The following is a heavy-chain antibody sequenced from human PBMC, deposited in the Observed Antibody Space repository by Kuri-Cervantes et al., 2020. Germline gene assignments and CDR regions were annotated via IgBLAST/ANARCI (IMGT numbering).Heavy chain of an antibody. CDR3: ARRVATIYYFDY. V-gene: IGHV3-30-3*01. D-gene: IGHD5-12*01. J-gene: IGHJ4*02. Sequence: GESLKISCAASGFTFSSYAMHWVRQAPGKGLEWVAVISYDGSNKYYADSVKGRFTISRDNSKNTVYLQMNSLRVEDTAVYYCARRVATIYYFDYWGQGTLVTVSS. CDR1: GFTFSSYA. CDR2: ISYDGSNK.